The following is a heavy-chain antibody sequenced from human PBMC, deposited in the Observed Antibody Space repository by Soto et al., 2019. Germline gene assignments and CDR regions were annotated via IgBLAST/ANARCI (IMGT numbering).Heavy chain of an antibody. J-gene: IGHJ5*02. D-gene: IGHD2-8*02. V-gene: IGHV1-2*02. CDR3: AREISGGGTLNWFDP. CDR1: GYNFSDYY. CDR2: VSPKSGGT. Sequence: ASVKVSCKASGYNFSDYYIHWVRQAHGQGLEWLGWVSPKSGGTNYAQKFKGRVTMTRDTSSNTVYMDLSGLKSDDTAVFYCAREISGGGTLNWFDPWGQGTVVTVSS.